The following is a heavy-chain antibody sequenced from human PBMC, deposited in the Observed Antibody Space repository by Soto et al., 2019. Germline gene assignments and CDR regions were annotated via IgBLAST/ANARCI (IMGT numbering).Heavy chain of an antibody. D-gene: IGHD3-22*01. J-gene: IGHJ4*02. Sequence: GGYLRLFCAVSGLTFSSSTMTWVRLAPGKGLEWVGRIKSKTDGSTTDYAAPVKGRVTISRDDSKDTLYLQINTLKTEDTAVYYCPTDAYYDTSGYWFWGLGTMVTVSS. CDR1: GLTFSSST. CDR2: IKSKTDGSTT. V-gene: IGHV3-15*01. CDR3: PTDAYYDTSGYWF.